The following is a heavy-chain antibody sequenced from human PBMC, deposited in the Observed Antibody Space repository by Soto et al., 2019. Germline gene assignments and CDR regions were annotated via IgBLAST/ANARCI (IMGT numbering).Heavy chain of an antibody. CDR2: IYWDDDK. CDR1: GFSLDSPAVG. J-gene: IGHJ4*02. V-gene: IGHV2-5*02. D-gene: IGHD6-19*01. CDR3: AHGSGWLSDY. Sequence: QITLKESDPTLVKPTQTLTLTCTFSGFSLDSPAVGVNWIRQPPGKALEWLGLIYWDDDKQYNPSLKSRLTITRDTSKNQVVLTMPNMDPVDTATYYCAHGSGWLSDYWGQGTLVTVSS.